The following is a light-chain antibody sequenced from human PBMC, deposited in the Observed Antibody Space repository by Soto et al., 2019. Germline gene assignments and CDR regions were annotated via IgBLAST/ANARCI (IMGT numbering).Light chain of an antibody. CDR3: RQYNSYSPST. J-gene: IGKJ2*01. CDR1: QSISSW. Sequence: DIQMTQSPSTLSASVGDRVTITCRASQSISSWLAWYHQKPGNAPKLLIYDASSLESGVPSRCIGGGSGTKFFLTISSRQPADFVTDYFRQYNSYSPSTFGQGTKLEIK. V-gene: IGKV1-5*01. CDR2: DAS.